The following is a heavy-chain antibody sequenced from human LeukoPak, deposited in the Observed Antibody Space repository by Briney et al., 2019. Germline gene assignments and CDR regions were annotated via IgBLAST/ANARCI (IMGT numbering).Heavy chain of an antibody. J-gene: IGHJ5*02. CDR2: IKQDGSEK. CDR1: GFTFSSYW. CDR3: ARDDYYDSSGYYTNWFDP. V-gene: IGHV3-7*01. Sequence: PGGSLRLSCAASGFTFSSYWMSWVRQAPGKGLEWVANIKQDGSEKYYVDSVKGRSTISRDNAKNSLYLQMNSLRAEDTAVYYCARDDYYDSSGYYTNWFDPWGQGTLVTVSS. D-gene: IGHD3-22*01.